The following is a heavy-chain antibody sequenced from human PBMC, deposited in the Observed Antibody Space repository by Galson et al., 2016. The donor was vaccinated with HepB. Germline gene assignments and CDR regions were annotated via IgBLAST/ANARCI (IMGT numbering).Heavy chain of an antibody. CDR3: ARIARVSNYTLEDFDL. D-gene: IGHD4-11*01. CDR2: IANLHDS. Sequence: SLRLSCAASGFTFRSYAMYWVRQAPGKGLEWVAAIANLHDSCFHASVQGRFSNSRENVTNSTYRQLNRLRAGDTAVYYCARIARVSNYTLEDFDLWGRGTLVTVSS. CDR1: GFTFRSYA. J-gene: IGHJ2*01. V-gene: IGHV3-13*04.